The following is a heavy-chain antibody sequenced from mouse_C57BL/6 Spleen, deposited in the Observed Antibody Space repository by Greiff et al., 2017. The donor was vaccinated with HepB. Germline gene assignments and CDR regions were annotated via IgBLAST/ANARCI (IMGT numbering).Heavy chain of an antibody. CDR1: GYTFTSYW. D-gene: IGHD1-1*01. CDR2: INPSNGGT. J-gene: IGHJ4*01. V-gene: IGHV1-53*01. CDR3: ARKGLRGCYYAMDY. Sequence: VKLQQPGTELVKPGASVKLSCKASGYTFTSYWMHWVKQRPGQGLEWIGNINPSNGGTNYNEKFKSKATLTVDKSSSTAYMQLSSRTSEDSAVYYCARKGLRGCYYAMDYWGQGTSVTVSS.